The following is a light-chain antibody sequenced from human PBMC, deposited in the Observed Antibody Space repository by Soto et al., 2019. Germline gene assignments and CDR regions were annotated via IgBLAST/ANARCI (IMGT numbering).Light chain of an antibody. J-gene: IGKJ5*01. Sequence: DIVVTQSPDYLAVSLGERATINCKSSQSVLDSSRDKNYLAWYQQKPGQPPKLLIYWASTRKSGVPGRFSGSGAGRNFTLTINHLQSEDGTVYRCQHYYSSPQRNVGQATRPEIK. CDR1: QSVLDSSRDKNY. CDR3: QHYYSSPQRN. CDR2: WAS. V-gene: IGKV4-1*01.